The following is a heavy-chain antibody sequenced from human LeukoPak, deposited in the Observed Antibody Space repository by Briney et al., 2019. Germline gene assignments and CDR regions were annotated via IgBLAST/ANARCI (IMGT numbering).Heavy chain of an antibody. CDR2: IIPILGIA. Sequence: GASVKVSCKASGGTFSSYAISWVRQAPGQGLEWMGRIIPILGIANYAQKFQGRVTITADKSASTAYMELSSLRSEDTAVYYCARGVSFPMIVEADDAFDIWGQGTMVTVSS. D-gene: IGHD3-22*01. J-gene: IGHJ3*02. CDR1: GGTFSSYA. V-gene: IGHV1-69*04. CDR3: ARGVSFPMIVEADDAFDI.